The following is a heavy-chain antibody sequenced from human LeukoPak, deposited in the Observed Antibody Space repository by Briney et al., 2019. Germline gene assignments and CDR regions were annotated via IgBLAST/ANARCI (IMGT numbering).Heavy chain of an antibody. D-gene: IGHD6-13*01. CDR3: ARRGIAAGGLDY. J-gene: IGHJ4*02. Sequence: ASVKVSCKASGYTFTSYDINWVRQATEQGLESMGWMNPNSGNTGYAQKFQGRVTMTRNTSISTAYMELSSLRSEDTAVYYCARRGIAAGGLDYWGQGTLVTVSS. V-gene: IGHV1-8*01. CDR1: GYTFTSYD. CDR2: MNPNSGNT.